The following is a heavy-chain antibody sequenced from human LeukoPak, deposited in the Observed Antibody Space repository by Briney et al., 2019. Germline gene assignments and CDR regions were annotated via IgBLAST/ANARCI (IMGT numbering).Heavy chain of an antibody. CDR2: TSYDGSDK. Sequence: GGSLRLSCAASGFTFNRYGMHWVRQAPGKGLEWVTFTSYDGSDKYYADSVKGRVTISRDNSKNTLYLQMNSLTGEDTAVYYCARDATVTHYYFYYMDVWGKGTTVTVSS. CDR3: ARDATVTHYYFYYMDV. D-gene: IGHD4-17*01. J-gene: IGHJ6*03. CDR1: GFTFNRYG. V-gene: IGHV3-30*03.